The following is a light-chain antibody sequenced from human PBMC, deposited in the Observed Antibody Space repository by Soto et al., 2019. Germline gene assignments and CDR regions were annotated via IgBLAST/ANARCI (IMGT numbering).Light chain of an antibody. CDR1: QTFSSSY. J-gene: IGKJ1*01. V-gene: IGKV3-20*01. CDR2: GAS. Sequence: EIVLTQSPGAVSLSQGEGATLSCWAIQTFSSSYLAWYQQKPGQAPRLLIYGASSRATGIPDRSRGSGSGTDFTLTISRLEPEDFAVYYCQQYGSSPLWTFGQATKVDIK. CDR3: QQYGSSPLWT.